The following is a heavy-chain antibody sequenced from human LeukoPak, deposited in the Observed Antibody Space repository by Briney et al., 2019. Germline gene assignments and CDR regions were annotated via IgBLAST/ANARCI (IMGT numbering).Heavy chain of an antibody. J-gene: IGHJ6*02. V-gene: IGHV1-69*13. CDR3: ARDILTGYNHRGYYYGMDV. Sequence: SVKVSCKASGGTFSGYAISWVRQAPGQGLEWMGGIIPIFGTANYAQKFQGRVTITADESTSTAYMELSSLRSEDTAVYYCARDILTGYNHRGYYYGMDVWGQGTTVTVSS. D-gene: IGHD3-9*01. CDR2: IIPIFGTA. CDR1: GGTFSGYA.